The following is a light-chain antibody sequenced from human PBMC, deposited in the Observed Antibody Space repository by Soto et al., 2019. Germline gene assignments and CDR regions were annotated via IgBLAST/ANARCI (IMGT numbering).Light chain of an antibody. CDR2: GVS. CDR3: QQHNNWPYT. CDR1: QSVNRN. Sequence: EIVMTHSPAALSVSPGERATLSCRASQSVNRNLAWYQQKPGQAPRLLIHGVSTRATGIPARFSGSGSGTEFTLTISSLQSEDFAVYYCQQHNNWPYTFGQGTKLEIK. J-gene: IGKJ2*01. V-gene: IGKV3D-15*01.